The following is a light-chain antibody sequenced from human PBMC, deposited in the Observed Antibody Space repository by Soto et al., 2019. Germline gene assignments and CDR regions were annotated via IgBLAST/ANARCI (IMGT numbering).Light chain of an antibody. J-gene: IGKJ1*01. CDR1: QSVSSN. CDR3: QQYNNWPPVT. Sequence: EIVMTQSSATLSVYTGERATLSCRASQSVSSNLAWYQQKPGQAPRLLIYGASTRATGIPARFSGSGSGTEFTLTISSLQSEDFAVYYCQQYNNWPPVTFGQGTKVDIK. V-gene: IGKV3-15*01. CDR2: GAS.